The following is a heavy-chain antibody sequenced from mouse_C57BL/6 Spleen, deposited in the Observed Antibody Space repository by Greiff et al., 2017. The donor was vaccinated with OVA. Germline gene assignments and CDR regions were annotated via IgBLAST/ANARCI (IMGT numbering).Heavy chain of an antibody. CDR1: GYAFSSSW. CDR3: ARCDNASREDY. Sequence: VQLQQSGPELVKPGASVKISCKASGYAFSSSWMNWVKQRPGKGLEWIGRIYPGDGDTNYNGKFKGKATLTADKSSSTAYMQLSSLTSEDSAVYYCARCDNASREDYWGQGTSGTVSS. V-gene: IGHV1-82*01. CDR2: IYPGDGDT. D-gene: IGHD2-13*01. J-gene: IGHJ4*01.